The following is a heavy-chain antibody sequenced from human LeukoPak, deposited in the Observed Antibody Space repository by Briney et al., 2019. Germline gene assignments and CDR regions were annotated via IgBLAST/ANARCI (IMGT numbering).Heavy chain of an antibody. D-gene: IGHD3-22*01. CDR3: ASLYYYDSSGYPTSWYFDL. CDR1: GGSISSYY. CDR2: IYYSGST. Sequence: SETLSLTCTVSGGSISSYYWSWVRQPPGQGLEWFGYIYYSGSTNYNPSLKSRVTISVDKSKNQFSLKLSSVTAADTAVYYCASLYYYDSSGYPTSWYFDLWGRGTLVTVSS. J-gene: IGHJ2*01. V-gene: IGHV4-59*01.